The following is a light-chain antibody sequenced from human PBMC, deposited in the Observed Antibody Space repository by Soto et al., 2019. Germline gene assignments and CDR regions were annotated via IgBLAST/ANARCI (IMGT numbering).Light chain of an antibody. CDR3: SSYTSSVTYV. CDR1: SSDVGRYNY. J-gene: IGLJ1*01. Sequence: QSALTQPASVSGSPGQSITISCTGTSSDVGRYNYVSWYQQHPGKAPKLMIYEVSNRPSGVSNRFSGSKSGNTASLTISGLQSEDEADYYYSSYTSSVTYVFGTGTKLTVL. CDR2: EVS. V-gene: IGLV2-14*01.